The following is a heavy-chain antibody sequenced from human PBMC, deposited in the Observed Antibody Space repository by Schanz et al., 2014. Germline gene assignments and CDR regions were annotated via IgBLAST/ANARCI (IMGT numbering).Heavy chain of an antibody. CDR3: HREPRDWETRRLYGMGV. D-gene: IGHD1-26*01. V-gene: IGHV1-18*01. CDR2: ISAYNGNR. CDR1: GYMFSAHG. Sequence: YKASGYMFSAHGMTWVRQAPGQGLEWMGWISAYNGNRDYAEKFQGRVTMTTDTPTSSAYMELSRLRSEDPAVYYWHREPRDWETRRLYGMGVEGKGSTVAVST. J-gene: IGHJ6*04.